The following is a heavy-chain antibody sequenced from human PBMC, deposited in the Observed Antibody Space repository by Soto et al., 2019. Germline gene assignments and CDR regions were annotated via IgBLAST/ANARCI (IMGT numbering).Heavy chain of an antibody. CDR2: IYPGDSDT. Sequence: EVQLVQSGAEVKKPGESLKISCKGSGYSFTSYWIGWVRQMPGKGLEWMGIIYPGDSDTRYSPSFQGQVTISADKSISTAYLQWSSLKASDTAMYYCARHLYSSSWYESGLGYWGQGTLVTVSS. J-gene: IGHJ4*02. V-gene: IGHV5-51*01. CDR1: GYSFTSYW. CDR3: ARHLYSSSWYESGLGY. D-gene: IGHD6-13*01.